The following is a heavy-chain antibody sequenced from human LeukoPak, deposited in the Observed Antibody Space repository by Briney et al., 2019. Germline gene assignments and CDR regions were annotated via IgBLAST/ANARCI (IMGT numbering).Heavy chain of an antibody. Sequence: GGSLRLSCAASGFTSSNAWMRWVRQAPGKGLEWVGRIKSKTDGGTTDYAAPVKGRFTISRDDSKNTLYLQMNSLKTEDTAVYYCTTDPGFTIFGVAYYFDYWGQGTLVTVSS. CDR1: GFTSSNAW. J-gene: IGHJ4*02. V-gene: IGHV3-15*01. CDR2: IKSKTDGGTT. D-gene: IGHD3-3*01. CDR3: TTDPGFTIFGVAYYFDY.